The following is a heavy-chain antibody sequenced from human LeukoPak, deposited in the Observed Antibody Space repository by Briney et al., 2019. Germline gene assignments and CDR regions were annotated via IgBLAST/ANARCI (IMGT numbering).Heavy chain of an antibody. CDR2: IWYDGSSK. J-gene: IGHJ4*02. V-gene: IGHV3-33*01. D-gene: IGHD2-15*01. Sequence: PGRSLRLSCAASRFTFSNYGMHWVRQAPGKGLEWVAVIWYDGSSKYYADSVKGRFTISRDNSKNTLYLQMNSLRAEDTAVYYCARVGGGYCSGGSCYFFDYWGQGTLATVSS. CDR3: ARVGGGYCSGGSCYFFDY. CDR1: RFTFSNYG.